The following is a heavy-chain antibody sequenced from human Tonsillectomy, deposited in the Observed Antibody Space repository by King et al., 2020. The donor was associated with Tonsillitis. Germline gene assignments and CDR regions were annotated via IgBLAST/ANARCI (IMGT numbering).Heavy chain of an antibody. CDR2: INPIGGT. CDR1: GASFSGYY. Sequence: VQLPQWGAGLLKPSETLSLTCAVYGASFSGYYWSWIRQPPGKGLEWIGEINPIGGTNYNPSLKSRVTISVDTSKNQFSLKLSSVTAADTAVYYCARGPPVVVVIFYPSDAFDIWGQGTMVTVSS. V-gene: IGHV4-34*01. D-gene: IGHD3-22*01. CDR3: ARGPPVVVVIFYPSDAFDI. J-gene: IGHJ3*02.